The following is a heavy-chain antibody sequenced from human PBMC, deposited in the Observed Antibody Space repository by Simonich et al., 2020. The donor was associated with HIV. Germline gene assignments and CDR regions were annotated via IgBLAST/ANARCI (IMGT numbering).Heavy chain of an antibody. V-gene: IGHV5-51*01. CDR3: ARQGYSGSLYYYYYYMDV. CDR2: IYPGDSDT. Sequence: EVQLVQSGAEVKKPGESLKISCKGSGYSFTSYWIGWVRQMPGKGLEWMGIIYPGDSDTRYSPSVQGQFTMAADKSISTAYLQWSSLKASDTAMYYCARQGYSGSLYYYYYYMDVWGKGTTVTVSS. J-gene: IGHJ6*03. D-gene: IGHD1-26*01. CDR1: GYSFTSYW.